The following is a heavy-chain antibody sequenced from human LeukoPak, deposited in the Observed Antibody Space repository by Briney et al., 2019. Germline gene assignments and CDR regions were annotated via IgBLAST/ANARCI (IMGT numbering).Heavy chain of an antibody. Sequence: PGESLRLSCAASGFSFSDVGTHGVRQAPGKGLEWVAFIRFDGSTRSYADSVKERFTISRDNYKNTLYLQMSGLTVADTALYYCAAVDKRVGFASCGQGTLVTVSS. V-gene: IGHV3-30*02. CDR2: IRFDGSTR. CDR1: GFSFSDVG. D-gene: IGHD5-12*01. J-gene: IGHJ1*01. CDR3: AAVDKRVGFAS.